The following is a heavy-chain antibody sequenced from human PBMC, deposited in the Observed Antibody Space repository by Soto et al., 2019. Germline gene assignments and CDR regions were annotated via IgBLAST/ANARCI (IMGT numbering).Heavy chain of an antibody. D-gene: IGHD3-16*01. J-gene: IGHJ4*02. V-gene: IGHV1-3*01. Sequence: GASVKVSCKASGYTFTCYAMHWVRQAPGQRLEWMGWINAGNGNTKYSQKFQGRVTITRDTSASTAYMELSSLRSEDTAVYYCARVRDYVWGSYGELDYWGQGTLVTVSS. CDR3: ARVRDYVWGSYGELDY. CDR1: GYTFTCYA. CDR2: INAGNGNT.